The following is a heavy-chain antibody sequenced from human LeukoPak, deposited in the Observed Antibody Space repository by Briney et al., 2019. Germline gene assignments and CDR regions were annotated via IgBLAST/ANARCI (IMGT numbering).Heavy chain of an antibody. J-gene: IGHJ3*02. D-gene: IGHD1-26*01. CDR3: ARGGSYLSAFDI. V-gene: IGHV3-30*02. Sequence: GGSLRLSCAASGFTFKNYGMHWVRQAPGKGLEWVAFIRYDGSDKYYADFVKGRFTISRDNSKNTLYLQMNSLRAEDTAVYYCARGGSYLSAFDIWGQGTMVTVSS. CDR1: GFTFKNYG. CDR2: IRYDGSDK.